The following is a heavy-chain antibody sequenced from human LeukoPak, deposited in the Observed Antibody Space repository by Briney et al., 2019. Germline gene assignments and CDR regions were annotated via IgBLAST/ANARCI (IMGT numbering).Heavy chain of an antibody. CDR2: MNPNSGNT. CDR1: GYTFTSYD. V-gene: IGHV1-8*03. D-gene: IGHD1-26*01. CDR3: ARVGATAVGYYYYYMDV. Sequence: ASVKVSCRASGYTFTSYDINWVRQATGQGLEWMGWMNPNSGNTGYAQKFQGRVTITRNTSISTAYMELSSLRSEDTAVYFCARVGATAVGYYYYYMDVWGKGTTVTVSS. J-gene: IGHJ6*03.